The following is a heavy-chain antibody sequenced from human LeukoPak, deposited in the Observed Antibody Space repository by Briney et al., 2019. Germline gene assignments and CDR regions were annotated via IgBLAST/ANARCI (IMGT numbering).Heavy chain of an antibody. D-gene: IGHD5-24*01. J-gene: IGHJ4*02. CDR3: ARRWLQNNFDY. V-gene: IGHV4-39*01. CDR1: GGSISSSSYY. CDR2: IYYSGST. Sequence: SSETLSLTCTVSGGSISSSSYYWGWIRQPPGKGLEWIGSIYYSGSTYYNPSLKSRVTISVDTSKNQFSLKLSSVTAADTAGYYCARRWLQNNFDYWGQGTLVTVSS.